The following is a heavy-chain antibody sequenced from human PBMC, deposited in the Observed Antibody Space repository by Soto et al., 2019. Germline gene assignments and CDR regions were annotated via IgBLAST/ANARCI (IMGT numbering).Heavy chain of an antibody. D-gene: IGHD1-26*01. CDR2: INAGNGNT. CDR1: GYTFTSYA. J-gene: IGHJ4*02. V-gene: IGHV1-3*01. CDR3: AAGEWELLRWFDY. Sequence: ASVKVSCKASGYTFTSYAMHWVRQAPGQRLEWMGWINAGNGNTKYSQKFQGRVTITRDTSASTAYMELSSLRSEDTAVYYCAAGEWELLRWFDYWGQGTLVTVSS.